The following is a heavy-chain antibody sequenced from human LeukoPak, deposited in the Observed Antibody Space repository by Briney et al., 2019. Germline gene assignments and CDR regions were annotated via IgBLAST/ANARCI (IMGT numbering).Heavy chain of an antibody. CDR2: ISTGSSYI. J-gene: IGHJ4*02. V-gene: IGHV3-21*01. CDR1: GFTFRNYS. D-gene: IGHD2-2*01. Sequence: GGSLRLSCAASGFTFRNYSMNSVRQAPGKGLEWVSSISTGSSYIYYADSVKGRFTISRDNAKNSLYLQMNSLRAEDTAVYYCARVSGVVPAATLDFWGQGVLVTVS. CDR3: ARVSGVVPAATLDF.